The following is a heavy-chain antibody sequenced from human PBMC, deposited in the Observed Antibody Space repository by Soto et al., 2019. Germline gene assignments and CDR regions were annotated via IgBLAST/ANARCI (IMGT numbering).Heavy chain of an antibody. V-gene: IGHV1-18*01. J-gene: IGHJ4*02. CDR2: SSGYNGDT. D-gene: IGHD3-16*01. CDR1: GYTFTDYG. Sequence: ASVKVSCKTSGYTFTDYGISWMRQAPGQGLEWMAWSSGYNGDTKYAQNFQDRVTMTTDTSTSTAYMELRSLRSDDTAVYYCARYRYVWGXYHNDYWGQGT. CDR3: ARYRYVWGXYHNDY.